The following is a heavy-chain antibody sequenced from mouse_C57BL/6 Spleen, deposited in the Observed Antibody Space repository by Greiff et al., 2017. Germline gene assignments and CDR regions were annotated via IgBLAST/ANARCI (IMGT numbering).Heavy chain of an antibody. CDR2: INPYNGGT. J-gene: IGHJ3*01. CDR1: GYTFTDYY. V-gene: IGHV1-19*01. CDR3: ARNYDSSWFAY. Sequence: EVKLQESGPVLVKPGASVKMSCKASGYTFTDYYMNWVKQSHGKSLEWIGVINPYNGGTSYNQKFKGKATLTVDKSSSTAYMELNSLTSEDSAVYYCARNYDSSWFAYWGQGTLVTVSA. D-gene: IGHD2-4*01.